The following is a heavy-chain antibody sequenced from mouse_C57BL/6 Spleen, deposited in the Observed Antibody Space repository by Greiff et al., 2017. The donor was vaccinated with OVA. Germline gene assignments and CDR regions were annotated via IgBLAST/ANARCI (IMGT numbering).Heavy chain of an antibody. CDR1: GYTFTDYY. CDR2: INPNNGGT. D-gene: IGHD4-1*02. Sequence: VQLQQSGPELVKPGASVKISCKASGYTFTDYYMNWVKQSHGKSLEWIGDINPNNGGTSYNQKFKGKATLTVDKSSSTAYMELRSLTSEDSAVYYCATLNWDRFAYWGQGTLVTVSA. CDR3: ATLNWDRFAY. V-gene: IGHV1-26*01. J-gene: IGHJ3*01.